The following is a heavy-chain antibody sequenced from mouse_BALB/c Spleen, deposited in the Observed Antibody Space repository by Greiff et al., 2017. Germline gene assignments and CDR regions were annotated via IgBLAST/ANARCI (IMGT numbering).Heavy chain of an antibody. CDR1: GYTFTDYN. Sequence: EVQLVESGPELVKPGASVKIPCKASGYTFTDYNMDWVKQSHGKSLEWIGDINPNNGGTIYNQKFKGKATLTVDKSSSTAYMELRSLTSEDTAVYYCARGGYYGSSIYFDYWGQGTTLTVSS. V-gene: IGHV1-18*01. CDR2: INPNNGGT. D-gene: IGHD1-1*01. CDR3: ARGGYYGSSIYFDY. J-gene: IGHJ2*01.